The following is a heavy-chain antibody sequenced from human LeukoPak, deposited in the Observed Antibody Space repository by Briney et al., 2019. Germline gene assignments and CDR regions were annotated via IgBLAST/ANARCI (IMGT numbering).Heavy chain of an antibody. J-gene: IGHJ5*02. CDR1: GYTFTGYY. CDR2: INPNSGGT. Sequence: ASVKVSCKASGYTFTGYYMHWVRQAPGQRLEWMGWINPNSGGTNYAQKFQGRVTMTRDTSISTAYMELSRLRSDDTAVYYCARDRIAAHGWFDPWGQGTLVTVSS. V-gene: IGHV1-2*02. D-gene: IGHD6-6*01. CDR3: ARDRIAAHGWFDP.